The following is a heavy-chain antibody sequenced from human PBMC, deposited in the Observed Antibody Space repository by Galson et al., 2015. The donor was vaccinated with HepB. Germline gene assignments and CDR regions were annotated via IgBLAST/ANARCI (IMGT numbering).Heavy chain of an antibody. D-gene: IGHD6-13*01. V-gene: IGHV3-30*04. CDR3: ASWGSYSSSWYDAFDI. J-gene: IGHJ3*02. CDR1: GFTFSSYA. CDR2: ISYDGSNK. Sequence: SLRLSCAASGFTFSSYAMHWVRQAPGKGLEWVAVISYDGSNKYYADSVKGRFTISRDNSKNTLYLQMNSLRAEDTAVYCCASWGSYSSSWYDAFDIWGQGTMVTVSS.